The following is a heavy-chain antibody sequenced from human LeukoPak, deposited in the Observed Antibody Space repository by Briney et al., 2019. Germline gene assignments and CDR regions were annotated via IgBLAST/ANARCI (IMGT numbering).Heavy chain of an antibody. CDR2: ISAYNGNT. V-gene: IGHV1-18*01. CDR3: AVSSSSHPNDY. Sequence: GASVKVSCKASGYTFTSYGISWVRQAPGQGLEWMGWISAYNGNTNYAQKLQGRVAMTTDTSTSTAYMELRSLRSDDTAVYYCAVSSSSHPNDYWGQGTLVTVSS. D-gene: IGHD6-6*01. J-gene: IGHJ4*02. CDR1: GYTFTSYG.